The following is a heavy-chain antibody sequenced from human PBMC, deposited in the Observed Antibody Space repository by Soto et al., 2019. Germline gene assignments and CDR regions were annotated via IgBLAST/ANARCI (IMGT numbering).Heavy chain of an antibody. V-gene: IGHV3-30-3*01. CDR1: GFTFSSYA. CDR2: ISYDGSNK. D-gene: IGHD3-10*01. CDR3: ARAGHYYGSGSYYILDY. J-gene: IGHJ4*02. Sequence: QVQLVESGGGVVQPGRSLRLSCAASGFTFSSYAMHWVRQAPGKGLEWVAVISYDGSNKYYADSVKGRFTISSDNSKNTLYLQMNSLRAEDTAVYYCARAGHYYGSGSYYILDYWGQGTLVTVSS.